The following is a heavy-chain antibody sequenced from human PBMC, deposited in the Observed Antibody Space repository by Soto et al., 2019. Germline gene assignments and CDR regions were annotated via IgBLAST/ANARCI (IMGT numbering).Heavy chain of an antibody. D-gene: IGHD6-13*01. V-gene: IGHV3-23*01. CDR2: ISANGGST. CDR3: AKGYDSSWWEGY. CDR1: GFTFSSHV. J-gene: IGHJ4*02. Sequence: EVQVLESGGGLVQPGGSLRLSCVASGFTFSSHVMTWVRQAPGKGLEWVSSISANGGSTYYAESVKGRFTISRDNSRNTLSLQMSRLRAEDTAVEYCAKGYDSSWWEGYWGQGTLVTVSS.